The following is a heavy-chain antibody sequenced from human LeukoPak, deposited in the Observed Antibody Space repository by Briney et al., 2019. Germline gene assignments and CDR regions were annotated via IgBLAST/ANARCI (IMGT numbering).Heavy chain of an antibody. V-gene: IGHV3-48*03. CDR2: ISRSGSTI. CDR3: ARDHWKWGRFDY. D-gene: IGHD3-16*01. Sequence: GGSLRLSCAASGFTFSSYEMNWVRQAPGKGLEWVSYISRSGSTIYYADSVKGRFTISRDNAKNSLYLQMNSLRAEDTAVYYCARDHWKWGRFDYWGQGTLVTVSS. J-gene: IGHJ4*02. CDR1: GFTFSSYE.